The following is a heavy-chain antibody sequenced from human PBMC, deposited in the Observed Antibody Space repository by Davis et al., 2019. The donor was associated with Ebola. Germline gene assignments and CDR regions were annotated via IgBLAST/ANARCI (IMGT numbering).Heavy chain of an antibody. J-gene: IGHJ2*01. CDR3: AKTGTVVTRHWYFDL. CDR1: GFTFSSYA. Sequence: PGGSLRLSCAASGFTFSSYAMSWVRQAPGKGLEWVSAISGSGGSTYYADSVKGRFTISRDNSKNTLYLQMNSLRAEDTAVYYCAKTGTVVTRHWYFDLWGRGTLVTVSS. D-gene: IGHD4-23*01. V-gene: IGHV3-23*01. CDR2: ISGSGGST.